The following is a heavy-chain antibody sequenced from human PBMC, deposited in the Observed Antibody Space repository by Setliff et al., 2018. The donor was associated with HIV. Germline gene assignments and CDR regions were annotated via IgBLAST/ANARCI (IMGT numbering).Heavy chain of an antibody. CDR3: VRHRSAVAGTRIGYCYYMDV. CDR2: IYPGDSDI. D-gene: IGHD6-19*01. CDR1: GYTFTNYW. J-gene: IGHJ6*03. Sequence: GASMKISCEASGYTFTNYWSGWVRPMPGKGLEWMGIIYPGDSDIIYSPSFQGQVTISADKSITTAYLQWSSLKASDTVIYYCVRHRSAVAGTRIGYCYYMDVWGKGTTVTVSS. V-gene: IGHV5-51*01.